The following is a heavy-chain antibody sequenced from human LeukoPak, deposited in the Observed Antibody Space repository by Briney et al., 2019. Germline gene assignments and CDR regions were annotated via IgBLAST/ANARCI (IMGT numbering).Heavy chain of an antibody. CDR3: ARRIDSSGFEDY. CDR1: GGSISSHY. CDR2: IYYSGNT. Sequence: SETLSLTCTVSGGSISSHYWSWIRQPPGKGLEWIGYIYYSGNTNYNSSLKSRVTISVDTSKNQFSLKLSSVTAADTAVYYCARRIDSSGFEDYWGQGTLVTVSS. V-gene: IGHV4-59*11. D-gene: IGHD3-22*01. J-gene: IGHJ4*02.